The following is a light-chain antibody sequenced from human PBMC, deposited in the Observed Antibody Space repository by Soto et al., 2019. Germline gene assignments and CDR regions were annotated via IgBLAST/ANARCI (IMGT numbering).Light chain of an antibody. V-gene: IGLV1-40*01. J-gene: IGLJ2*01. CDR2: GNS. CDR1: SSNIGAGYD. Sequence: QSVLTQPPSVSGAPGQRVTISWTGSSSNIGAGYDVHWYQQLPGTAPKLLIYGNSNRPSGVPDRFSGSKSGTSASLAITGLQAEDVADYYCQSYDSSLSGSVLGRGTKLTVL. CDR3: QSYDSSLSGSV.